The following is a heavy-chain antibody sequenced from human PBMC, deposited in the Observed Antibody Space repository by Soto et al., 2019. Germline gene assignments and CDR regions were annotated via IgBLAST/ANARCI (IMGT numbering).Heavy chain of an antibody. CDR3: ARAYSGALPGRNWFDP. V-gene: IGHV3-30*03. J-gene: IGHJ5*02. CDR2: ISYDGSNK. Sequence: GGSLRLSCAASGFTFSSYGMHWVRQAPGKGLEWVAVISYDGSNKYYADSVKGRFTISRDNAQNTLHLQMNSLRAEDTALYYCARAYSGALPGRNWFDPWGQGTMVTVSA. D-gene: IGHD1-26*01. CDR1: GFTFSSYG.